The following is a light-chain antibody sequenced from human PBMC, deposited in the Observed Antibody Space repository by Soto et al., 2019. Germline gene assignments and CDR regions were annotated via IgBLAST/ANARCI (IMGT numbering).Light chain of an antibody. Sequence: QSVVTQPGSLSGSPLQSITISCTGNSSDVVGYNYVSWYQHHPGKAPKLIIYGVTNRPSGVSNPFSGSKSGNTASLTISGLQPEDEADYYCSSYTTSNTRQIVFGTGTKVTVL. CDR1: SSDVVGYNY. CDR2: GVT. J-gene: IGLJ1*01. CDR3: SSYTTSNTRQIV. V-gene: IGLV2-14*03.